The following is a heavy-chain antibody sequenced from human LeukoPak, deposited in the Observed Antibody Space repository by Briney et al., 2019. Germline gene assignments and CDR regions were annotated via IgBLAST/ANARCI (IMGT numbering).Heavy chain of an antibody. CDR2: INHSGST. CDR3: ARGTVLTTIFGVSTQTDDAFDI. J-gene: IGHJ3*02. D-gene: IGHD3-3*01. Sequence: SETLSLTCAVYGGSFSGYYWSWIRQPPGKGPEWIGEINHSGSTNYNPSLKSRVTISVDTSKNQFSLKLSSVTAADTAVYYCARGTVLTTIFGVSTQTDDAFDIWGQGTMVTVSS. CDR1: GGSFSGYY. V-gene: IGHV4-34*01.